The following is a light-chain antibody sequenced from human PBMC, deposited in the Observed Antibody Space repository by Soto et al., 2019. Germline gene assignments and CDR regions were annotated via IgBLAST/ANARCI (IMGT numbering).Light chain of an antibody. V-gene: IGKV3-20*01. CDR1: QSVSSSS. CDR2: GAY. J-gene: IGKJ1*01. CDR3: HQYGSTPVCT. Sequence: EIVLTQSPDTLSVSPGERATLSCRASQSVSSSSLAWYQQKPGQAPRLLIYGAYNRATGIPDRCSGSGSGTYFIFTISRLEPEDYAVYYCHQYGSTPVCTFGQGTKVEIK.